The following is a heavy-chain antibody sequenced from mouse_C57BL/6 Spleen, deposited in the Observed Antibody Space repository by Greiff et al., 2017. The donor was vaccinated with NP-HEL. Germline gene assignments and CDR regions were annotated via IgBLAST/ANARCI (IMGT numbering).Heavy chain of an antibody. J-gene: IGHJ4*01. CDR2: IRSKSNNYAT. CDR1: GFSFNTYA. V-gene: IGHV10-1*01. D-gene: IGHD1-1*01. CDR3: VRHTAPYYGSSYDYAMDY. Sequence: EVQLVESGGGLVQPKGSLKLSCAASGFSFNTYAMNWVRQAPGKGLEWVARIRSKSNNYATYYADSVKDRFTISRDDSESMLYLQMNNLKTEDTAMYYWVRHTAPYYGSSYDYAMDYWGQGTSVTVSS.